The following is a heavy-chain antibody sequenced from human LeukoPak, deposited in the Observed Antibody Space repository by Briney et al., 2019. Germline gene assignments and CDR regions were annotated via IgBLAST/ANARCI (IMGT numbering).Heavy chain of an antibody. J-gene: IGHJ5*02. CDR1: GGSTNSYF. CDR3: ARLYIGGYSRSTNYDWFDP. Sequence: SETLSLTRSVSGGSTNSYFWSWIRPSGGKGLEWIGRIYSSGSTVYNPSLNSRLTMSIDTSKNQFSLILTSVTAADTAVYYCARLYIGGYSRSTNYDWFDPWGQGTLVTVSS. V-gene: IGHV4-4*07. CDR2: IYSSGST. D-gene: IGHD6-13*01.